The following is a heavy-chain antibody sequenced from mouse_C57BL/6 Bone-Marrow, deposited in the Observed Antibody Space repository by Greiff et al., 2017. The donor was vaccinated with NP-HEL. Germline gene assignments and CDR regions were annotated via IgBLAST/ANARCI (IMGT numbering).Heavy chain of an antibody. CDR2: ISNGGGST. Sequence: DVKLVESGGGLVQPGGSLKLSCAASGFTFSDYYMYWVRQTPEKRLEWVAYISNGGGSTYYPDTVKGRFTIARDNAKNTLYLQMSRLNSEDTAMYYCARRGGTWFAYWGQGTLVTVSA. V-gene: IGHV5-12*01. CDR1: GFTFSDYY. CDR3: ARRGGTWFAY. J-gene: IGHJ3*01.